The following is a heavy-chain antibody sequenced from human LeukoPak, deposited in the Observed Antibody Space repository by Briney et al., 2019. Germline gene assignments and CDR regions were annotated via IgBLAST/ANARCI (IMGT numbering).Heavy chain of an antibody. Sequence: ASVKFSCKASGYTFTSYGISWVRQAPGQGLEWMGWISAYNGNTNYAQKLQGRVTMTTDTSTSTAYMELRSLRSDDTAVYYCARDQPRYYYYYYGMDVWGKGTTVTVSS. CDR2: ISAYNGNT. CDR3: ARDQPRYYYYYYGMDV. CDR1: GYTFTSYG. V-gene: IGHV1-18*04. J-gene: IGHJ6*04.